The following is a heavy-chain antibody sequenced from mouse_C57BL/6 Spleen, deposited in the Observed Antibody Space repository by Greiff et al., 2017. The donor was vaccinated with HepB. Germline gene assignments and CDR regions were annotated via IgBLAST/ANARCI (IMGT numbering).Heavy chain of an antibody. J-gene: IGHJ1*03. D-gene: IGHD1-1*01. CDR1: GYTFTDYY. CDR2: INTNNGGT. V-gene: IGHV1-26*01. Sequence: EVQLQQSGPELVKPGASVKISCKASGYTFTDYYMNWVKQSHGKSLEWIGDINTNNGGTSYNQKFKGKATLSVDKSSSTAYMELRSLTSEDSAVYYCARSLRYYRYFDVWGTGTTVTVSS. CDR3: ARSLRYYRYFDV.